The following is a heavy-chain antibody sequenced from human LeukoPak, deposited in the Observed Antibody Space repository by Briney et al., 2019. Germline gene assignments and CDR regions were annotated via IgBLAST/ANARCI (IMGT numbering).Heavy chain of an antibody. V-gene: IGHV3-30*03. D-gene: IGHD3-9*01. CDR1: GFSFSTYD. CDR2: ISSDGSHK. J-gene: IGHJ4*02. CDR3: ASSRSLRYFDWTPRPFDY. Sequence: PGRSLRLACAASGFSFSTYDMHWVRQAPGKGLEWVAVISSDGSHKYWADSVKGRFTISRDNAKNTLYLQMNSLRAEDTAVYYCASSRSLRYFDWTPRPFDYWGQGTLVTVSS.